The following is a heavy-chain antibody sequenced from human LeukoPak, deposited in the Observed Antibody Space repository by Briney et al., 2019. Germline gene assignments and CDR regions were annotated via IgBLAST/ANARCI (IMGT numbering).Heavy chain of an antibody. Sequence: GASVKVSCKASGGTFSSYAISWVRQAPGQGLEWMGRIIPIFGTANYAQKFQGRVTITTDESTSTAYMELGSLRSEDTAVYYCARARSSSWPIDAFDIWGQGTMVTVSS. CDR3: ARARSSSWPIDAFDI. CDR1: GGTFSSYA. CDR2: IIPIFGTA. J-gene: IGHJ3*02. V-gene: IGHV1-69*05. D-gene: IGHD6-13*01.